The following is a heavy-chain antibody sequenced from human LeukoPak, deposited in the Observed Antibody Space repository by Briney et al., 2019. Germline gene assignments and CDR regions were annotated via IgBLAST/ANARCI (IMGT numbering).Heavy chain of an antibody. Sequence: GGSLRLSCAASGFTFSQYAMHWVRQAPGKGLEWVAARWYDGSNDYYADSVKGRFTISRDNSKNTLSLQMNSLRAEDTAVYYCAREADCSGGSCYRGAFDIWGQGTMVTVSS. CDR2: RWYDGSND. CDR1: GFTFSQYA. D-gene: IGHD2-15*01. V-gene: IGHV3-33*01. J-gene: IGHJ3*02. CDR3: AREADCSGGSCYRGAFDI.